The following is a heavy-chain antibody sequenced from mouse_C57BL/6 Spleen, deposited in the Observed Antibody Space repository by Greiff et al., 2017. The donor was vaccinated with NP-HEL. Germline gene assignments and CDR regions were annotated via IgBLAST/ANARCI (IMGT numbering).Heavy chain of an antibody. V-gene: IGHV6-3*01. CDR2: IRLKSDNYAT. D-gene: IGHD1-1*01. J-gene: IGHJ4*01. CDR3: TESPRGDYYGSSFAMDY. CDR1: GFTFSNYW. Sequence: EVKVEESGGGLVQPGGSMKLSCVASGFTFSNYWMNWVRQSPEKGLEWVAQIRLKSDNYATHYAESVKGRFTISRDDSKSSVYLQMNNLRAEDTGIYYCTESPRGDYYGSSFAMDYWGQGTSVTVSS.